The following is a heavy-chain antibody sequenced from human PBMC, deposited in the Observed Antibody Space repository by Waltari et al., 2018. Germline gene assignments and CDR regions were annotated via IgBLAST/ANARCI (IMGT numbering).Heavy chain of an antibody. J-gene: IGHJ4*02. CDR3: AKDGGILWFGEVNYFCEK. CDR2: IKWNSGTI. D-gene: IGHD3-10*01. V-gene: IGHV3-9*01. CDR1: GFTFDDYA. Sequence: EVQLVESGGGLVQPGRSLRLSCAASGFTFDDYAMNWVRQAPGKGLEWVSGIKWNSGTIGYADSVKARFTISRDSAKNSLFLQMNSLRAEDTALYFCAKDGGILWFGEVNYFCEKWGQGTLVTVSS.